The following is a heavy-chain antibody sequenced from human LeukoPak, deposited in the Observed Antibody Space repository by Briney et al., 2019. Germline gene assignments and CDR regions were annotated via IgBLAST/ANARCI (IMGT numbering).Heavy chain of an antibody. Sequence: GGSLRLSCAASGFTFSSYAMSWVRQAPGKGLEWVSSISASGGGTYYADSVKGRFTISRDNSKNTLYLQLSSLRTDDTAVYHCAKERDGDYVRYTHYWGQGTLVTVSS. D-gene: IGHD4-17*01. CDR1: GFTFSSYA. CDR2: ISASGGGT. V-gene: IGHV3-23*01. J-gene: IGHJ4*02. CDR3: AKERDGDYVRYTHY.